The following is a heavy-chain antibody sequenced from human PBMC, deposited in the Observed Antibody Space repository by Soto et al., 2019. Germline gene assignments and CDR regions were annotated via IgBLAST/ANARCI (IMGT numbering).Heavy chain of an antibody. J-gene: IGHJ6*02. CDR1: GGTFSSYA. D-gene: IGHD6-13*01. Sequence: PSVKVSCKASGGTFSSYAISWVRQAPGQGLEWMGGIIPIFGTANYAQKFQGRVTITADKSTSTAYMELSSLRSEDTAVYYCARDVPEDEQQPASGYYYYYGMDVWGQGTTVTVSS. CDR2: IIPIFGTA. V-gene: IGHV1-69*06. CDR3: ARDVPEDEQQPASGYYYYYGMDV.